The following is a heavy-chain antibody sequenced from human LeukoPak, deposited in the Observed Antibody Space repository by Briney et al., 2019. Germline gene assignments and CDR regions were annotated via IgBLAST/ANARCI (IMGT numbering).Heavy chain of an antibody. CDR1: GYSFTGYY. J-gene: IGHJ5*02. CDR3: ARDNSVGDVAWWFDP. Sequence: ASVKVSCKASGYSFTGYYMHWVRQAPGQGLEWMGWINPNSGGTNYAQKFQGRVTMTRDMSTTTDYMELSSLRSDDTAVYYCARDNSVGDVAWWFDPWGQGTLVTVSS. V-gene: IGHV1-2*02. CDR2: INPNSGGT. D-gene: IGHD1-26*01.